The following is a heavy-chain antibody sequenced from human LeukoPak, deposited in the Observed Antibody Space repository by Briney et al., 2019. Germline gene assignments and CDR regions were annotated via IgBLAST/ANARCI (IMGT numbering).Heavy chain of an antibody. CDR3: ANRDGHNNRHIDY. Sequence: GGSLRLSCAASGFSFSNCAMIWVRQPPGKGLEWVSGISGNGYSIYYADSVKGRFTISRDNSKNTLYLQMNTLRAEDTAVYYCANRDGHNNRHIDYWGRGTLVTVSS. D-gene: IGHD5-24*01. CDR1: GFSFSNCA. V-gene: IGHV3-23*01. J-gene: IGHJ4*02. CDR2: ISGNGYSI.